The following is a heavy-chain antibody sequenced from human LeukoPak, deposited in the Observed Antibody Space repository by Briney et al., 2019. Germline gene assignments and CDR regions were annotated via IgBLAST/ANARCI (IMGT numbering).Heavy chain of an antibody. V-gene: IGHV5-51*01. CDR1: GYSFTTYW. CDR2: IYPGDSDT. Sequence: GESLKIPCKGSGYSFTTYWIGWVRQMPGKGLEWMGIIYPGDSDTRYSPSFQGQVTISADKSISTAYLQWSSLKASDTAIYYCARRDCSSTSCPFDIWGQGTMVTVSS. CDR3: ARRDCSSTSCPFDI. D-gene: IGHD2-2*01. J-gene: IGHJ3*02.